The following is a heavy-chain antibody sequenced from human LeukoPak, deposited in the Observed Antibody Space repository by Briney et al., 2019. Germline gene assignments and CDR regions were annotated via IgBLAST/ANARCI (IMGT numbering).Heavy chain of an antibody. Sequence: GGSLRLSCAASGFTFSHYWMSWVRQAPGKGLEWVSVIYSGGSTYYADSVKGRFTISRDNSKNTLYLQMNSLRAEDTAVYYCARGPLVEFQHWGQGTLVTVSS. CDR2: IYSGGST. D-gene: IGHD2-21*01. CDR1: GFTFSHYW. CDR3: ARGPLVEFQH. V-gene: IGHV3-53*01. J-gene: IGHJ1*01.